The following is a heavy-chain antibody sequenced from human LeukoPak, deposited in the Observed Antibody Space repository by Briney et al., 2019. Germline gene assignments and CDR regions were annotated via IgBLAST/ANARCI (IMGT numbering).Heavy chain of an antibody. CDR3: ARGWYCSSTSCYKRGGFDY. Sequence: SETLSLTCTVSGGSISSGDYYWSWIRQPPGKGLEWIGYIYYSGSTYYSPSLKSRVTISVDTSKNQFSLKLSSVTAADTAVYYCARGWYCSSTSCYKRGGFDYWGQGTLVTVSS. J-gene: IGHJ4*02. CDR1: GGSISSGDYY. V-gene: IGHV4-30-4*01. D-gene: IGHD2-2*02. CDR2: IYYSGST.